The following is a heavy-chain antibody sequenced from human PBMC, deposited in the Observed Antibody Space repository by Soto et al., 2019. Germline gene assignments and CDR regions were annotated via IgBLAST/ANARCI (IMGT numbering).Heavy chain of an antibody. CDR2: INAGNGNT. CDR1: GYTLTSYA. D-gene: IGHD6-19*01. CDR3: ARDLGGWPDY. Sequence: QVQLVQSGAEVKKPGASVKVSCKASGYTLTSYAIHWVRQAPGQRLEWMGWINAGNGNTKYSQMFHDTVTITRDTSASTAYMDLSSLRSAVTSVYYCARDLGGWPDYWGQGTLVTVSS. J-gene: IGHJ4*02. V-gene: IGHV1-3*01.